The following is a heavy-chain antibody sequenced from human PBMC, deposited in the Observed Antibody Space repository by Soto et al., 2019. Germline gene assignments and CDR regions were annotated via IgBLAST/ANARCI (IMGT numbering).Heavy chain of an antibody. CDR3: AKERDGAAAGPTKFYGMEV. Sequence: EVQLLESGGGLVQPGGSLRLSCAASGFTFSSYAMSWVRQAPGKWREGVSVISGSGDSTYYADSVRGRFTISRDNSKNTLYLQMNRLRAEDTAVYYCAKERDGAAAGPTKFYGMEVWGQGTTVTVSS. CDR1: GFTFSSYA. CDR2: ISGSGDST. J-gene: IGHJ6*02. D-gene: IGHD6-13*01. V-gene: IGHV3-23*01.